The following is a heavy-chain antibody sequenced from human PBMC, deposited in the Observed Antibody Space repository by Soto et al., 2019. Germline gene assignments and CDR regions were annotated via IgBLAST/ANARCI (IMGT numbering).Heavy chain of an antibody. CDR2: IRSKAYGGTT. CDR1: GFTFGDYA. CDR3: TRTQYYYDSSGYYLFDY. D-gene: IGHD3-22*01. V-gene: IGHV3-49*03. J-gene: IGHJ4*02. Sequence: GGSLRLSCTASGFTFGDYAMSWFRQAPGKGLEWVGFIRSKAYGGTTEYAASVKGRFTISRDDSKSIAYLQMNSLKTEDTAVYYCTRTQYYYDSSGYYLFDYWGQGTLVTVSS.